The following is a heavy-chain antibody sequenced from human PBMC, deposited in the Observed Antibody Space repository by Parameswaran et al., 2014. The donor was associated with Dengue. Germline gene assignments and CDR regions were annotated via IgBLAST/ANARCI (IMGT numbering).Heavy chain of an antibody. V-gene: IGHV1-46*01. D-gene: IGHD4-17*01. Sequence: WVRQAPGQGLEWMGIINPSGGSTSYAQKFQGRVTMTRDTSTSTVYMELSSLRSEDTAVYYCAGDLTWGGTTWGQGNPGHRLL. J-gene: IGHJ4*02. CDR3: AGDLTWGGTT. CDR2: INPSGGST.